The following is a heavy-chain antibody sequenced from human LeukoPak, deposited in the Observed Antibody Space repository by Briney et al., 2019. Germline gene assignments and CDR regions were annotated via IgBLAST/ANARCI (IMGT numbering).Heavy chain of an antibody. CDR2: ISAYNGNT. Sequence: ASLKVSCKASGYTFTSYGISWVRQAPGQGLEWMGWISAYNGNTNYAQKLQGRVTMTTDTSTSTAYMELRSLRSDDTAVYYCARVPPTAYSSSSFDYWGQGTLVTVSS. V-gene: IGHV1-18*01. CDR1: GYTFTSYG. J-gene: IGHJ4*02. CDR3: ARVPPTAYSSSSFDY. D-gene: IGHD6-6*01.